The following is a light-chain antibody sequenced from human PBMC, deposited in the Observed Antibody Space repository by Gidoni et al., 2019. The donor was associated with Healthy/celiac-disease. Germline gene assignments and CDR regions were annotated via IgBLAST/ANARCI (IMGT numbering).Light chain of an antibody. CDR1: QSISSY. CDR3: QQSYSTLLFT. Sequence: DIQMTQSPSSLSASVGDRVTITCRASQSISSYLNWYQQKPGKAPKLLIYAASSLKSGVPSRFSGSGSGTDFTLTISSLQLEDFATYYCQQSYSTLLFTFGPGTKVDIK. V-gene: IGKV1-39*01. J-gene: IGKJ3*01. CDR2: AAS.